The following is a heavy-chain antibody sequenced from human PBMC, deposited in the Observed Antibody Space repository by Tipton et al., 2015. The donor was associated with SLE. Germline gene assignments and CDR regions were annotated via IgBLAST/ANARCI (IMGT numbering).Heavy chain of an antibody. D-gene: IGHD2-21*01. Sequence: SLRLSCAASGFTFSSYAMHWVRQAPGKGLEWVAVISYDGSNKYYADSVKGRFTISRDNSKNTLYLQMNSLRAEDTAVYYCAKDGSACGGDCYPIYYYYGMDVWGQGTTVTVSS. V-gene: IGHV3-30*04. CDR2: ISYDGSNK. CDR3: AKDGSACGGDCYPIYYYYGMDV. CDR1: GFTFSSYA. J-gene: IGHJ6*02.